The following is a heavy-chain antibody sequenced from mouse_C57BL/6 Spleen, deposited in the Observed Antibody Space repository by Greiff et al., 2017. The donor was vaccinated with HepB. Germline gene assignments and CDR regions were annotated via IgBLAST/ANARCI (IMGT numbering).Heavy chain of an antibody. V-gene: IGHV1-64*01. J-gene: IGHJ4*01. CDR2: IHPNSGST. D-gene: IGHD1-1*01. CDR3: ARYDYYGSSYDYYAMDY. Sequence: VQLQQPGAELVKPGASVKLSCKASGYTFTSYWMHWVKQRPGQGLEWIGMIHPNSGSTNYNEKFKSKATLTVDKSSSTAYMQLSSLTSEDSAVYDCARYDYYGSSYDYYAMDYWGQGTSVTVSS. CDR1: GYTFTSYW.